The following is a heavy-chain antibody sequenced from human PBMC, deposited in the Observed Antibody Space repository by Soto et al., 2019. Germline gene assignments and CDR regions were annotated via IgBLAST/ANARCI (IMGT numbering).Heavy chain of an antibody. Sequence: GGSLRLSCAASGFTFSSYAMSWVRQAPGKGLEWVSAISGSGGSTYYADSVKGRFTISRDNSKNTLYLQMNSLRAEDTAVYYCAKDLYITGTTFYYYYYGMDVWGQGTTVTVSS. D-gene: IGHD1-7*01. J-gene: IGHJ6*02. CDR1: GFTFSSYA. CDR2: ISGSGGST. CDR3: AKDLYITGTTFYYYYYGMDV. V-gene: IGHV3-23*01.